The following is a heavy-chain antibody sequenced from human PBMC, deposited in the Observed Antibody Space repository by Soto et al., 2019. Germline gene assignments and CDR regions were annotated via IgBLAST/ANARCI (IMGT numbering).Heavy chain of an antibody. Sequence: PSETLSLTCTVSGGSISSSSYYWGWIRQPPGKGLEWIGSIYYSGSTYYNPSLKSRVTISVDTSKNQFSLKLSSVTAADTAVYYCARLKSVEVAGIGYWGQGTLVTVSS. D-gene: IGHD6-19*01. CDR2: IYYSGST. CDR3: ARLKSVEVAGIGY. J-gene: IGHJ4*02. V-gene: IGHV4-39*01. CDR1: GGSISSSSYY.